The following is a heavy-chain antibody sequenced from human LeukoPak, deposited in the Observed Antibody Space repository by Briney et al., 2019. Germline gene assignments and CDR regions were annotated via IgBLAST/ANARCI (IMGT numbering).Heavy chain of an antibody. Sequence: ASVKVSCKVSGYTLTEIAMHCVRQAPGEGREGMGGFDPQDRVTVYAQKFQGRVTMTEETSTDTSFMELSGLRSEDTALYYCAIIASAGTFDSWGQGALVTVSS. J-gene: IGHJ4*02. D-gene: IGHD6-13*01. CDR2: FDPQDRVT. CDR1: GYTLTEIA. V-gene: IGHV1-24*01. CDR3: AIIASAGTFDS.